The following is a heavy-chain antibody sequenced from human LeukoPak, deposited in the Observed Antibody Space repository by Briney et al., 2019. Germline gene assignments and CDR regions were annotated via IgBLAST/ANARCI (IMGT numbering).Heavy chain of an antibody. CDR2: MNPNSGNT. CDR1: GYTFTSYD. CDR3: ARAPRITMFRGFISWSDP. D-gene: IGHD3-10*01. J-gene: IGHJ5*02. Sequence: ASVKVSCKASGYTFTSYDINWVRQATGQGLEWMGWMNPNSGNTGYAQKFQGRVTITRNTSISTAYMELSSLRSEDTAVYYCARAPRITMFRGFISWSDPWGQETLVTVS. V-gene: IGHV1-8*03.